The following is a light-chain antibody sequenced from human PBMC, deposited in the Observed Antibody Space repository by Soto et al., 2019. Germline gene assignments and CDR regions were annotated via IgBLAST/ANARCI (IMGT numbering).Light chain of an antibody. J-gene: IGLJ1*01. Sequence: QSVLSQPRSVSGSLGQSVTISCTETSSDVGGYNYVSWYQQHPGKAPKVMIYDVSKRPSGGPDRFSGSKSGNTASLTISGLQAEDEADYYCCSYVGTNTSYVFGTGTKVTVL. V-gene: IGLV2-11*01. CDR1: SSDVGGYNY. CDR2: DVS. CDR3: CSYVGTNTSYV.